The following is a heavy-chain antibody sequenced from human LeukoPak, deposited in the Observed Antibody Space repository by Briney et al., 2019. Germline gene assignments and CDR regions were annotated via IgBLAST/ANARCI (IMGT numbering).Heavy chain of an antibody. J-gene: IGHJ4*02. CDR3: ARGPDY. CDR2: IYFGGTT. Sequence: SETLSLTCTVSGGSISSSSYYWGWIRQPPGKGLKCLGIIYFGGTTYYNPSLKSRVTISVDTSENQFSLKLSSVTAADTAVYYCARGPDYWGQGTLVTVSS. CDR1: GGSISSSSYY. V-gene: IGHV4-39*07.